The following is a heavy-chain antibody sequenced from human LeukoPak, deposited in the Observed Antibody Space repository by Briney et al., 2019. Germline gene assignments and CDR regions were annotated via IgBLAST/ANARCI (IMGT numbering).Heavy chain of an antibody. V-gene: IGHV4-39*07. CDR1: GGSISSSSYY. CDR3: ARDTGTVVDY. Sequence: RSETLSLTCTVSGGSISSSSYYWGWIRQPPGKGLEWIGSIYYSGSTNYNPSLKSRVTTSVDTSKNQFSLKLSSVTAADTAVYYCARDTGTVVDYWGQGTFASVSS. J-gene: IGHJ4*02. CDR2: IYYSGST. D-gene: IGHD4-23*01.